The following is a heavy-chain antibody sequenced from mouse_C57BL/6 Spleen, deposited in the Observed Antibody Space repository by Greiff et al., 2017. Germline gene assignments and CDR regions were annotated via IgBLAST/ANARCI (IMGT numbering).Heavy chain of an antibody. CDR1: GFTFSSYA. CDR2: ISDGGSYT. CDR3: ARNGPLYYFDY. Sequence: EVKLMESGGGLVKPGGSLKLSCAASGFTFSSYAMSWVRQTPEKRLEWVATISDGGSYTYYPDNVKGRFTISRDNAKNNLYLQMSHLKSEDAAMYCCARNGPLYYFDYWGESTTLAVSS. J-gene: IGHJ2*01. V-gene: IGHV5-4*03.